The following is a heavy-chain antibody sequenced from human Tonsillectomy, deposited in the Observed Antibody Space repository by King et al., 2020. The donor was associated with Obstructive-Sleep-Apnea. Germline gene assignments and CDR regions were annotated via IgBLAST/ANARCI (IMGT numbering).Heavy chain of an antibody. CDR2: ISWSSGSI. CDR1: GFHFDDYA. Sequence: VQLVESGGGLVQPGRSLRLSCAASGFHFDDYAMHWVRQAPGKGLEWVSGISWSSGSIVYADSVKGRVTISRDNAKNSLYLQMNSLRPEDTALYYFEKASAAVAGLGYFDLWGRGTLVTVSS. D-gene: IGHD6-19*01. V-gene: IGHV3-9*01. CDR3: EKASAAVAGLGYFDL. J-gene: IGHJ2*01.